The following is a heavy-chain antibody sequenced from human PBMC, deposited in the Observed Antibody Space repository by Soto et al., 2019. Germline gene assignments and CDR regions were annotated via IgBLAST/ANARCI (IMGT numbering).Heavy chain of an antibody. CDR1: GGSISSSSYY. D-gene: IGHD3-16*01. Sequence: SETLSLTCTVSGGSISSSSYYWAWVRQPPGKGLERIGSIYYSGSTNYNPSLKSRVTISVDTSKNQFSLKLSSVTAADTAVYYCARRWGDYFDYWGQGTLVTVSS. J-gene: IGHJ4*02. V-gene: IGHV4-39*07. CDR2: IYYSGST. CDR3: ARRWGDYFDY.